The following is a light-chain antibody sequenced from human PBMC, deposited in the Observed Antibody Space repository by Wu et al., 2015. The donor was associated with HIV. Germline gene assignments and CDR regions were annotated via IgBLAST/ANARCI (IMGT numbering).Light chain of an antibody. Sequence: EVVLTQSPVAVSVSPGERVTLSCRASQNVNNRLAWYQQRPGQSPRLLISGVSTRAAGVVDRVSGGGSGTAFTLTINNLEPEDVAVYFCQQYYSWPTFGGGTKLEIK. J-gene: IGKJ4*01. CDR3: QQYYSWPT. CDR2: GVS. V-gene: IGKV3-15*01. CDR1: QNVNNR.